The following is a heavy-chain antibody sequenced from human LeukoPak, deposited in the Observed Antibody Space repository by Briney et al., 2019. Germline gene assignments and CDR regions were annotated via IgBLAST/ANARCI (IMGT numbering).Heavy chain of an antibody. CDR3: ARAHTSSWFYYMDV. J-gene: IGHJ6*03. D-gene: IGHD6-13*01. Sequence: GVSVKVSCKASGYTFTSYGISWVRQAPGQGLEWMGWISAYNGNTNYAQKLQGRVTMTTDTSTSTAYMELRSLRSDDTAVYYCARAHTSSWFYYMDVWGKGTPVTVSS. V-gene: IGHV1-18*01. CDR2: ISAYNGNT. CDR1: GYTFTSYG.